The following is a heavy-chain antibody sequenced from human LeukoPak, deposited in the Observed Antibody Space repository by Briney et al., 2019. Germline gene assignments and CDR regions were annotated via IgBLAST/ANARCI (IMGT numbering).Heavy chain of an antibody. CDR2: MKQDGSEK. V-gene: IGHV3-7*01. CDR3: ARQQHSGSYGYFDY. D-gene: IGHD1-26*01. Sequence: GGSLRLSCAASGFPFSSYWMSWVCQAPGKGLEWVANMKQDGSEKYYVDSVKGRFTISRDNAKNSLYLQMNSLRVEDTAVYYCARQQHSGSYGYFDYWGQGTLATVFS. CDR1: GFPFSSYW. J-gene: IGHJ4*02.